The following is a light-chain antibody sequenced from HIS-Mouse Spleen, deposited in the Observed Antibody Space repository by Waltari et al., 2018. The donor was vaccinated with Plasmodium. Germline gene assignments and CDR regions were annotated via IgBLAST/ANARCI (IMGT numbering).Light chain of an antibody. V-gene: IGKV4-1*01. J-gene: IGKJ2*01. Sequence: DIVMTQSPDSLAVSLGERATIHCQSSQSVLYSSNNKNYLAWYQQKPGQPPKLLIYWASTRESGVPGRFSGSGSGTDFTLTISSLQAEDVAVYYCQQYYSTPYTFGQGTKLEIK. CDR3: QQYYSTPYT. CDR2: WAS. CDR1: QSVLYSSNNKNY.